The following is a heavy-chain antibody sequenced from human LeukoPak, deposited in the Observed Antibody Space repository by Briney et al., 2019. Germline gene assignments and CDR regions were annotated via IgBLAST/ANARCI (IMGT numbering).Heavy chain of an antibody. J-gene: IGHJ4*02. Sequence: SETLSLTCAVSGGSFRGYYWSWIRQPPGKGLEWIGEINHSGSTNYNPSLKSRVTISVDTSKNQFSLKLSSVTAADTAVYYCARGGVFSSGWSSSFDYWGQGTLVTVSS. CDR1: GGSFRGYY. V-gene: IGHV4-34*01. CDR2: INHSGST. D-gene: IGHD6-19*01. CDR3: ARGGVFSSGWSSSFDY.